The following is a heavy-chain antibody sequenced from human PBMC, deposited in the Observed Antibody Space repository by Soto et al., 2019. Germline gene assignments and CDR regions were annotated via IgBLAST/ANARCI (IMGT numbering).Heavy chain of an antibody. CDR2: TYYRSKWYN. J-gene: IGHJ6*02. Sequence: SQTLSLTFAISGDSVSSNSAAWNWIRQSPSRVLEWLGRTYYRSKWYNDYAVSVKSRITINPDTSKNQFSLQLNSVTPEDTAVYYCTRSRGSSSWYYYYYGMDVWGQGTTV. D-gene: IGHD6-13*01. CDR3: TRSRGSSSWYYYYYGMDV. CDR1: GDSVSSNSAA. V-gene: IGHV6-1*01.